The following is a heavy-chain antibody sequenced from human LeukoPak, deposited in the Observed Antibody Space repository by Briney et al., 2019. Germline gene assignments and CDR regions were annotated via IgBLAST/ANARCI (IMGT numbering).Heavy chain of an antibody. D-gene: IGHD1-14*01. Sequence: SETLSLTCIVSGDSMSSYYWSWIRQPPGKGLEWIGYINNSGGTNYNPALKSRVTISVDTSKNQFSLKLSSVTAADAAVYYCASQMIGTSSQNWGQGTLVTVSS. CDR2: INNSGGT. J-gene: IGHJ4*02. V-gene: IGHV4-59*01. CDR1: GDSMSSYY. CDR3: ASQMIGTSSQN.